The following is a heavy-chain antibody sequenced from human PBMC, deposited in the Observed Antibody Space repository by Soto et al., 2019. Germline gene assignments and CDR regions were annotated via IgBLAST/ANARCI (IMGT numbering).Heavy chain of an antibody. J-gene: IGHJ3*01. CDR2: VYGDGDK. CDR1: GISLTTSGEG. D-gene: IGHD3-16*01. Sequence: QIALKESGPTLVTPTQTLTLTCTFSGISLTTSGEGVGWVRQPPGKGLEWVALVYGDGDKRYLTSLKSRLTITKDTSKNQVVLTMTNMDPVDTGTYFCAHNIGGDYVYGFDFWGQGTKVTVSS. CDR3: AHNIGGDYVYGFDF. V-gene: IGHV2-5*02.